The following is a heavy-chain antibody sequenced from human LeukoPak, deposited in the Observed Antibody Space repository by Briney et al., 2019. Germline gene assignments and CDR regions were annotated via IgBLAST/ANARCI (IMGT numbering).Heavy chain of an antibody. J-gene: IGHJ4*02. V-gene: IGHV3-23*01. D-gene: IGHD3-22*01. CDR3: AKRHVSNGSTGYFDY. CDR1: GFTFSTYA. Sequence: PGGSLRLSCEASGFTFSTYAMSWVRQAPGKGLEWVSSITGSGGSTYYADSVKGRFTISRDNSKNIVYLQMNSLRAEDTAIYYCAKRHVSNGSTGYFDYWGQGILVTVSS. CDR2: ITGSGGST.